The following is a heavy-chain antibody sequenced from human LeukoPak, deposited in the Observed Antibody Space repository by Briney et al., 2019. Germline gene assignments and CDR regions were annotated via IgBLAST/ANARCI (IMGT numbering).Heavy chain of an antibody. J-gene: IGHJ4*02. CDR2: MGSNSGDT. CDR1: GYTFTSYG. D-gene: IGHD7-27*01. V-gene: IGHV1-8*02. Sequence: ASVKVSCKASGYTFTSYGISWVRQATGQGLEWMGWMGSNSGDTGYAQKFQDRVTMTRDTFISTAYMELNNVRSEDTAVYYCVRGPPNWGFDYWGQGTLVTVSS. CDR3: VRGPPNWGFDY.